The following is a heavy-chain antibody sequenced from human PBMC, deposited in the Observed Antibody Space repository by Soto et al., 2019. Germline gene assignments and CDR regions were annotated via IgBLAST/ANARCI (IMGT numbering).Heavy chain of an antibody. CDR3: ARTYGDSGVSWFDP. CDR1: GYTFTSYD. V-gene: IGHV1-8*01. CDR2: MNPNSGNT. D-gene: IGHD4-17*01. J-gene: IGHJ5*02. Sequence: QVQLVQSGAEVKKPGASVKASCKASGYTFTSYDINWVRQATGQGLEWMGWMNPNSGNTGYAQKFQGRVTMTRNTSVSTAYMELSSLRSEDTAVYYCARTYGDSGVSWFDPWGQGTLVTVSS.